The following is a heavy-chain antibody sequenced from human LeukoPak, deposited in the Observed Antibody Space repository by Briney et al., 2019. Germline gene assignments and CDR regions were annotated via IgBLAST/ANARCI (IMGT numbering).Heavy chain of an antibody. V-gene: IGHV4-61*02. Sequence: PSQNLSLTCTVSGGSIRGTSYYWTWVRQPAGKGLEWVGRVYTSGTTNYNPSLKSRVTMSVDTFKNQFTLNFTSVTAADTAIYYCARSDILPRGHDYYYHMDVWGKGTTVTVSS. CDR2: VYTSGTT. J-gene: IGHJ6*03. CDR1: GGSIRGTSYY. CDR3: ARSDILPRGHDYYYHMDV. D-gene: IGHD3-9*01.